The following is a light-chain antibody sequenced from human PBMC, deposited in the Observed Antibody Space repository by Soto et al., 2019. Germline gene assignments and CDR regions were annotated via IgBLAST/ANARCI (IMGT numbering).Light chain of an antibody. CDR2: GAS. CDR1: QSINSN. V-gene: IGKV3-15*01. CDR3: QQYNYWPGWK. Sequence: EVVMTQSPAALSVSPGERATLSCRASQSINSNLAWYQQKPGQAPRLLIYGASTMATGIPARFSGPGSGTEFALTTSSLQSEDFALYYCQQYNYWPGWKFGQGTRVEIK. J-gene: IGKJ1*01.